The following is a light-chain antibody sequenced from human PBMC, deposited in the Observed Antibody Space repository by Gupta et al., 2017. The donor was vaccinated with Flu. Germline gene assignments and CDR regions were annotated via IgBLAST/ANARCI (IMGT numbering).Light chain of an antibody. CDR1: SSDVGGYNY. J-gene: IGLJ1*01. CDR3: SSNTSSSLV. Sequence: SALTQPASVSGSPGQSITISCTGTSSDVGGYNYVSWYQQHPDKAPKLMFYDVSNRPSGVCNVFTGSKSGTTPYPXIXGLQAEXDDYYYCSSNTSSSLVFGTGTKLTVL. V-gene: IGLV2-14*01. CDR2: DVS.